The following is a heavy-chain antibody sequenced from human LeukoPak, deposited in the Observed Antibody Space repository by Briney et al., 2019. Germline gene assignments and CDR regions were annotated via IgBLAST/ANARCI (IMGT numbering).Heavy chain of an antibody. CDR2: ISAYNGNT. CDR1: GYTFTSYG. CDR3: ARGQYTSSWYDWFDP. V-gene: IGHV1-18*01. J-gene: IGHJ5*02. D-gene: IGHD6-13*01. Sequence: GSVKVPCKASGYTFTSYGISWVRQAPGQGLEWMGWISAYNGNTNYAQKLQGRVTMTTDTSTNTAYMELRSLRSDDTAVYYCARGQYTSSWYDWFDPWGQGTLVTVSS.